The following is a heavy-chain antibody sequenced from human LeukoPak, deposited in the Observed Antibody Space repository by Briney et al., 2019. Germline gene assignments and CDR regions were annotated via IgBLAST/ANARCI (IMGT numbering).Heavy chain of an antibody. Sequence: GGSLRLSCAASGFTFSSYAMHWVRQAPGKGLEWVAVISYDGSNKYYADSVKGRFTISRDNSKNTLYLQMNSLRAEDTAVYYCARDSYWSGSYLDYWGQGTLVTVSS. CDR2: ISYDGSNK. CDR3: ARDSYWSGSYLDY. J-gene: IGHJ4*02. D-gene: IGHD1-26*01. CDR1: GFTFSSYA. V-gene: IGHV3-30*04.